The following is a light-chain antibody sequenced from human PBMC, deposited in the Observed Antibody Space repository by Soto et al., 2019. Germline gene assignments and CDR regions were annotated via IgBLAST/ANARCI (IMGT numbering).Light chain of an antibody. J-gene: IGKJ1*01. Sequence: ERVMTQSPATLSVSPGERATLSCRASQSVSSNLAWYQQKPGQAPRLLIYGASTRATGIPARFSGSGSGTEFTLTISSLQSEDLAVYYCQQYNNWPETFGQGTKVDIK. CDR2: GAS. CDR1: QSVSSN. V-gene: IGKV3-15*01. CDR3: QQYNNWPET.